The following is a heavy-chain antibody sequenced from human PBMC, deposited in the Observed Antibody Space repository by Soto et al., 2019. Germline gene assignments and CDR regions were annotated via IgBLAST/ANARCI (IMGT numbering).Heavy chain of an antibody. D-gene: IGHD3-10*01. CDR2: MNPNSGNT. CDR1: GYTFTSYD. V-gene: IGHV1-8*01. J-gene: IGHJ5*02. CDR3: AREGVLGFGELSANHNWFDP. Sequence: QVQLVQSGAEVKKPGASVKVSCKASGYTFTSYDINWVRQATGQGLEWMGWMNPNSGNTGYAQKFQGRVTMTRNTSISTAYMELSSLRSEDTAVYYCAREGVLGFGELSANHNWFDPWGQGTLVTVSS.